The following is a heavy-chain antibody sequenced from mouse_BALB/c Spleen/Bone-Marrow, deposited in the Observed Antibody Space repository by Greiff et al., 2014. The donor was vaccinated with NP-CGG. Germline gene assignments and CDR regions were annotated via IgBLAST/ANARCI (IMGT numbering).Heavy chain of an antibody. V-gene: IGHV1-54*01. CDR3: ARYDGYFDY. CDR2: INPGSGST. CDR1: GYAFTDYL. J-gene: IGHJ2*01. Sequence: VQLQESGAELVRPGTSVKVSRKASGYAFTDYLMEWLKQRPGQGLEWIGVINPGSGSTNYNEKFKDKATLTADKSSSTAYMQLSSLTSDDSAVYFCARYDGYFDYWGQAPFSQSPQ. D-gene: IGHD2-3*01.